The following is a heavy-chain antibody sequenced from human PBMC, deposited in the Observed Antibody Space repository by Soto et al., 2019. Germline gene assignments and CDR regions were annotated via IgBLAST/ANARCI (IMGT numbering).Heavy chain of an antibody. Sequence: EVQLVESGGGLVQPGRSLRLSCADSGFTFDDYAMHWVRQAPGKGLEWVLGISWNSGSIGDADSVKGRFTISRDSAKNSLCLQMNSLRAEDTALYYCAKGRKWELLLGLDYLGQGTLVTVSS. CDR1: GFTFDDYA. CDR3: AKGRKWELLLGLDY. D-gene: IGHD1-26*01. V-gene: IGHV3-9*01. CDR2: ISWNSGSI. J-gene: IGHJ4*02.